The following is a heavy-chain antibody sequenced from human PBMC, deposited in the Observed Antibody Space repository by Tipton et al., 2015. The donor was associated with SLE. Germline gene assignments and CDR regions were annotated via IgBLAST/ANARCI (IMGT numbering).Heavy chain of an antibody. CDR3: ARTLAAQIDY. CDR1: GGSLSGYW. CDR2: IYPTGRT. Sequence: TLSLTCTVYGGSLSGYWWSWIRQSPGKGLEWIGEIYPTGRTDYNPSLMSRVTISVDTSKNQFSLKLSSVTAADTAVYYCARTLAAQIDYWGQGTLVTVSS. D-gene: IGHD6-6*01. J-gene: IGHJ4*02. V-gene: IGHV4-34*01.